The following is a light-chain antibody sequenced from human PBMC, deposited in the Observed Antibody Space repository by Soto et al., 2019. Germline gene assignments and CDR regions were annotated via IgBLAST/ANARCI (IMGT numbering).Light chain of an antibody. CDR1: SSNIGGNS. CDR3: GSWDSSLSAYV. Sequence: QSALTQPPSVSAAPGQKVTISCSGSSSNIGGNSVSWYQQLPGTAPKLLIYDDNKRPSGIPDRFSGSKSGTSATLGITGFQTGDEADYYCGSWDSSLSAYVFGTGTQV. CDR2: DDN. V-gene: IGLV1-51*01. J-gene: IGLJ1*01.